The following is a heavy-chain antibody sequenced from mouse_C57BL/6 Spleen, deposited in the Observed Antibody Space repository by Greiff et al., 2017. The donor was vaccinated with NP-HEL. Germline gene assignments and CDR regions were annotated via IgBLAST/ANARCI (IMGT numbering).Heavy chain of an antibody. J-gene: IGHJ1*03. CDR2: ISDGGSYT. Sequence: EVQLQESGGGLVKPGGSLKLSCAASGFTFSSYAMSWVRQTPEKRLEWVATISDGGSYTYYPDNVKGRFTISRDNAKNNLYLQMSHLKSEDTAMYYCARDHYDVDWYFDVWGTGTTVTVSS. CDR3: ARDHYDVDWYFDV. CDR1: GFTFSSYA. V-gene: IGHV5-4*01. D-gene: IGHD1-2*01.